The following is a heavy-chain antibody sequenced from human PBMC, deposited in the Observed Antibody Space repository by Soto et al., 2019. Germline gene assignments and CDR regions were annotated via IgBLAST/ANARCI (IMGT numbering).Heavy chain of an antibody. Sequence: GGSLRLSCAASGLTFSTFGMHWVRQSSGKGLEWVARLSYDRSNKYYADSVKGRFTISRDNSKNTLFLQMNGLRAEDTAVYYCAKVRYISGSNSLDHWGQGTQVTVSS. V-gene: IGHV3-30*18. J-gene: IGHJ4*02. CDR1: GLTFSTFG. CDR3: AKVRYISGSNSLDH. D-gene: IGHD6-19*01. CDR2: LSYDRSNK.